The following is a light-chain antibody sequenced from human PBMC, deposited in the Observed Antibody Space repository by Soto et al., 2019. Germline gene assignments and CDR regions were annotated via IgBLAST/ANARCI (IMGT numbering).Light chain of an antibody. CDR1: RDISDW. Sequence: DIQMTQSPSTLSPSIGARVTITCRASRDISDWLAWYQQKPGKAPTLLIFDASSLKSGVPSRFSGRGSGTQFTLTISSMQPDDVATYYCLQYSSHSWTFGQGTRVELK. CDR3: LQYSSHSWT. CDR2: DAS. J-gene: IGKJ1*01. V-gene: IGKV1-5*01.